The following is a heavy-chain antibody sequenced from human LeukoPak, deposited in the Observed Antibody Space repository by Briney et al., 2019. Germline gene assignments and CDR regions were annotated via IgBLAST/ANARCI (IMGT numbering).Heavy chain of an antibody. CDR1: GGSLSSSSYY. CDR2: IYYSGST. J-gene: IGHJ4*02. D-gene: IGHD2-2*01. Sequence: SGTLSLTCTVSGGSLSSSSYYWGWIRQPPGKGLEWIGSIYYSGSTYYNPSLKCRVTISVDTSKNQFSLKLSSVTAADTAVYYCARQPDIVVVQEFDYWGQGTLVTVSS. V-gene: IGHV4-39*01. CDR3: ARQPDIVVVQEFDY.